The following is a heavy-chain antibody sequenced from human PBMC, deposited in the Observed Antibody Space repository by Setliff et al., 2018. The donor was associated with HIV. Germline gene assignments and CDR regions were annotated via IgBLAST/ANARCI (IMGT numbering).Heavy chain of an antibody. CDR1: GFSFSTYS. CDR3: ARGGYSSGLEY. Sequence: PGGSLRLSCAASGFSFSTYSMNWVRQAPGKWLEWVSSISTSGTYIFYADSLRGRFTISRDNAKNLLSLQMNSLRAEDTAVYYCARGGYSSGLEYWGQGTLVTVSS. V-gene: IGHV3-21*01. CDR2: ISTSGTYI. J-gene: IGHJ4*02. D-gene: IGHD6-19*01.